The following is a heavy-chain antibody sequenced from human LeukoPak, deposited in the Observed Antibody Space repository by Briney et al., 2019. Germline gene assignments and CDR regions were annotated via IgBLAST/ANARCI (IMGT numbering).Heavy chain of an antibody. Sequence: SETLSLTCTVSGGSISSYYWSWIRQPPGKGLEWIGYIYYSGSTNYNPSLKSRVTISVDTSKNQFSLKLSSVTAADTAVCYCARLGYSSSWYGGFDSFDIWGQGTMVTVSS. CDR1: GGSISSYY. CDR2: IYYSGST. CDR3: ARLGYSSSWYGGFDSFDI. D-gene: IGHD6-13*01. J-gene: IGHJ3*02. V-gene: IGHV4-59*01.